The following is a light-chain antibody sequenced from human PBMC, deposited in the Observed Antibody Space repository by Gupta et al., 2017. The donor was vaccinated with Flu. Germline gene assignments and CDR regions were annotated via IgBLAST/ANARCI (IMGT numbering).Light chain of an antibody. CDR1: QSIASY. J-gene: IGKJ1*01. CDR2: AAS. CDR3: QQTDITPRT. V-gene: IGKV1-39*01. Sequence: GDRVTIACRASQSIASYLCWYQQKPGKAPKLLIYAASTLQTGVPSRFSGSGSGTDFTLTISSLQPEDFATYYCQQTDITPRTFGQGTKVEIK.